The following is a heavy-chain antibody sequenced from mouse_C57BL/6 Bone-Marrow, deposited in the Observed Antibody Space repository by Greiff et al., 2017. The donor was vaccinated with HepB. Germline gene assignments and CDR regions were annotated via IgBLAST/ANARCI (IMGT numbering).Heavy chain of an antibody. CDR2: IYPRSGNT. CDR1: GYTFTSYG. Sequence: VQLQQSGAELARPGASVKLSCKASGYTFTSYGISWVKQRTGQGLEWIGEIYPRSGNTYYNEKFKGKATLAADKSSSTAYMELRSLTSEDSAVYFCARRVYYDGSLYYFDYWGQGTTLTVSS. CDR3: ARRVYYDGSLYYFDY. V-gene: IGHV1-81*01. J-gene: IGHJ2*01. D-gene: IGHD1-1*01.